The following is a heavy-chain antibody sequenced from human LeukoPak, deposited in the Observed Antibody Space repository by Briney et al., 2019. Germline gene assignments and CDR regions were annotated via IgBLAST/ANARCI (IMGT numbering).Heavy chain of an antibody. D-gene: IGHD6-19*01. Sequence: KPSETLSLTCAVYGGSFSGYYWSWIRQPPGKGLEWIGEINHSGSTNYNPSLKSRVTISVDTSKNQFSLRLSSVTAADTAVYHCARVLEGSSGQHWYFDLWGRGTLVTVSS. CDR1: GGSFSGYY. CDR3: ARVLEGSSGQHWYFDL. CDR2: INHSGST. V-gene: IGHV4-34*01. J-gene: IGHJ2*01.